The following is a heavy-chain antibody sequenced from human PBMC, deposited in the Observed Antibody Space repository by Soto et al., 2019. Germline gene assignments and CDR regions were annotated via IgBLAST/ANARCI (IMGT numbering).Heavy chain of an antibody. D-gene: IGHD6-19*01. V-gene: IGHV1-18*01. CDR2: ISAYNGNT. J-gene: IGHJ6*02. CDR3: AREAVAAIDGVHYYYGMDV. CDR1: GYTFTSYG. Sequence: QVQLVQSGAEVKKPGASVKVSCKASGYTFTSYGISWVRQAPGQGLEWMGWISAYNGNTNFPQNLQVRVTMTTDTSTSTAYMVLRSLRSDDTAVYFCAREAVAAIDGVHYYYGMDVWGQGTTVTVSS.